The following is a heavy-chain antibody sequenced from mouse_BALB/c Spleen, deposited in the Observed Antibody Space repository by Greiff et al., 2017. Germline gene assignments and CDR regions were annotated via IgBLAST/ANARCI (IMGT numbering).Heavy chain of an antibody. CDR1: GYSITSGYY. Sequence: VQLKESGPDLVKPSQSLSLTCSVTGYSITSGYYWNWIRQFPGNKLEWMGYISYDGSNNYNPSLKNRISITRDTSKNQFFLKLNSVTTEDTATYYCARDDGYYFDYWGQGTTLTVSS. J-gene: IGHJ2*01. CDR2: ISYDGSN. CDR3: ARDDGYYFDY. D-gene: IGHD2-3*01. V-gene: IGHV3-6*02.